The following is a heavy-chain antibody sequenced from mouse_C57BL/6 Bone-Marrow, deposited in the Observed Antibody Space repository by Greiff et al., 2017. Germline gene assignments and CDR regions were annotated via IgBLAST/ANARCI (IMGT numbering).Heavy chain of an antibody. J-gene: IGHJ1*03. D-gene: IGHD1-1*01. CDR3: APITTVVAPYFDV. CDR1: GYTFTDYY. Sequence: EVQLQQSGPVLVKPGASVKMSCKASGYTFTDYYMNWVKQSHGKSLEWIGVINPYNGGTSYNQKFKGKATLTVDKSSSTAYMELNSLTSEDSAVYDCAPITTVVAPYFDVWGTGTTVTVSS. CDR2: INPYNGGT. V-gene: IGHV1-19*01.